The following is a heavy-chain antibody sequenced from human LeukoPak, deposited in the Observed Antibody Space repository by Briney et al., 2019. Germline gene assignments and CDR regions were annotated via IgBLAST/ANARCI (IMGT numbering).Heavy chain of an antibody. D-gene: IGHD6-13*01. CDR2: IIPIFGTA. V-gene: IGHV1-69*13. CDR1: GGTFSSHD. Sequence: ASVNVSCKASGGTFSSHDISWVRQAPGQGLEWMGGIIPIFGTANYAQKFQGRVTITADESTSTAYMELSSLRSEDTAVYYCAREAWLRQQLALYYYYGMDVWGQGTTVTVSS. CDR3: AREAWLRQQLALYYYYGMDV. J-gene: IGHJ6*02.